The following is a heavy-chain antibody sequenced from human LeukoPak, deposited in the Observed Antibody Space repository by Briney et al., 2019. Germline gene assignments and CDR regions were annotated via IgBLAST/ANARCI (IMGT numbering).Heavy chain of an antibody. V-gene: IGHV3-21*01. D-gene: IGHD2/OR15-2a*01. CDR1: GFTFSSYS. CDR3: ARAIDNSPFFDI. Sequence: GGSLRLSCAASGFTFSSYSMNWVRQAPGKGLEWVSSISSSSSYIYYADSVKGRFTISRDNAKNSLYLQMNGLRAEDTAVYYCARAIDNSPFFDIWGQGTMVTVSS. CDR2: ISSSSSYI. J-gene: IGHJ3*02.